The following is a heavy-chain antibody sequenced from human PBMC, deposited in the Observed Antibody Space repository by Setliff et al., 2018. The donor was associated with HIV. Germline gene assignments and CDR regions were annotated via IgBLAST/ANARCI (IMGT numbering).Heavy chain of an antibody. Sequence: ASVKVSCKSSGYPFNDYFIPLVRQVPGQGPVWMGWINPNSGATNRAQTFQGRVTMTRDTYVSKAYMELSRLRSDDTGIYYCARDTFGPWGKGTTVTVSS. D-gene: IGHD3-16*01. J-gene: IGHJ6*04. CDR1: GYPFNDYF. V-gene: IGHV1-2*02. CDR3: ARDTFGP. CDR2: INPNSGAT.